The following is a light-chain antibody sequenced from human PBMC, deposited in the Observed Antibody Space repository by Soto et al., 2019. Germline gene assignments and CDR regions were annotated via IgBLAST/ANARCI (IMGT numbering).Light chain of an antibody. CDR3: EQYKSWPPVT. V-gene: IGKV3-15*01. Sequence: EIVMTQSPATLSVSPGERATLSCRASQSVSSNLAWYQQKPGQAPRLFFYGASTRATGVPARFSGSGSGTEFTLTISSLQSEDFAVYYCEQYKSWPPVTFGGGTKVEIK. CDR1: QSVSSN. CDR2: GAS. J-gene: IGKJ4*01.